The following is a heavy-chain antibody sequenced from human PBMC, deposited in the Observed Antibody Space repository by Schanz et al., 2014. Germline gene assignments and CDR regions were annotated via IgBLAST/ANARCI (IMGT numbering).Heavy chain of an antibody. Sequence: QVQLVESGGGVVQPGTSLRLSCAASGFTFSNYGLHWVRQAPGKGLEWVAFIRYNGINEYYADSVKGRFTISRDNSKNTLYLQMNSLRAEDTAVYFCAKSYDTSGYSGFDYWGQGTLVTVSS. J-gene: IGHJ4*02. CDR3: AKSYDTSGYSGFDY. CDR1: GFTFSNYG. D-gene: IGHD3-22*01. CDR2: IRYNGINE. V-gene: IGHV3-30*02.